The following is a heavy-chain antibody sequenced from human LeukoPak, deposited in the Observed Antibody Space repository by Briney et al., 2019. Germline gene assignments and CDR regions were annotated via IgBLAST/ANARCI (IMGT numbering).Heavy chain of an antibody. CDR1: GGSISSYY. CDR3: ARGGGYCSSTSCHTNWFDP. CDR2: IYYSGST. D-gene: IGHD2-2*02. Sequence: PSETLSLTCTVSGGSISSYYWSWLRQPPGKGLEGIGYIYYSGSTNYNPSLESRVTISVDTSKNQFSLKLSSVTAADTAVYYCARGGGYCSSTSCHTNWFDPWGQGTLVTVSS. J-gene: IGHJ5*02. V-gene: IGHV4-59*01.